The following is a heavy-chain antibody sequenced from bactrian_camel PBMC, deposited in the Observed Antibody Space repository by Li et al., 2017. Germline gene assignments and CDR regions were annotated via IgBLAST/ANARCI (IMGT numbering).Heavy chain of an antibody. J-gene: IGHJ4*01. CDR1: GITFSRHD. V-gene: IGHV3S40*01. CDR2: ITSLPSLFRAA. Sequence: VQLVESGGGLVQPGESLRLSCVASGITFSRHDMSWVRQAPGKEVEWVAGITSLPSLFRAASYADSVKGRFTISQDAAKRTVYLQMNSLEPGDTAAYYCAAGVWYGVGCPPQHYSGQGTQVTVS. D-gene: IGHD6*01. CDR3: AAGVWYGVGCPPQHY.